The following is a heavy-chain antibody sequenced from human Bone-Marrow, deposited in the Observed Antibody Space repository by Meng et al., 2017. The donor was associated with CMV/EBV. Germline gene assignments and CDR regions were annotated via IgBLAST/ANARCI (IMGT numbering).Heavy chain of an antibody. CDR2: MNPNRGNT. CDR1: GYTFIYYD. V-gene: IGHV1-8*01. Sequence: ASVKVSCKASGYTFIYYDIFWVRQASGQGLEWVGWMNPNRGNTAYAQKFQGRVTMTRDTSTGTAYMELSRLRSDDTAVYYCARGKRAGSCNWFDPWGQGTRVTVYS. J-gene: IGHJ5*02. CDR3: ARGKRAGSCNWFDP.